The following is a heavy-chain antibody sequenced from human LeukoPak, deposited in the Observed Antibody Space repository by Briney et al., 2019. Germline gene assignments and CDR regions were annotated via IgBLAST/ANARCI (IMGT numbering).Heavy chain of an antibody. CDR1: GFTFSSYG. CDR3: AKDGYSSSWYRSYYYYGMDV. Sequence: GRSLRLSCAASGFTFSSYGMHWVRQAPGKGLEGVAVISYDGSNKYYADSVKGRFTISRDNSKNTLYLQMNSLRAEDTAVYYCAKDGYSSSWYRSYYYYGMDVWGQGTTVTVSS. D-gene: IGHD6-13*01. V-gene: IGHV3-30*18. J-gene: IGHJ6*02. CDR2: ISYDGSNK.